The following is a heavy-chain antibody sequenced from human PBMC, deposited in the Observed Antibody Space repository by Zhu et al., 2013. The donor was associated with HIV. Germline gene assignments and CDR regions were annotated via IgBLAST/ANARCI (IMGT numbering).Heavy chain of an antibody. CDR2: INLNDHNT. Sequence: QVQLVQSGAEVKKPGASVKVSCKASGYTFTTYYIHWVRQAPGQGLEWMGMINLNDHNTNLAQKFHGRLTVTGDTATNTIYLDLNSLKFEDTAVYYCARALFKTIDYWGQGTLVTVSS. J-gene: IGHJ4*02. CDR3: ARALFKTIDY. D-gene: IGHD1-7*01. V-gene: IGHV1-46*01. CDR1: GYTFTTYY.